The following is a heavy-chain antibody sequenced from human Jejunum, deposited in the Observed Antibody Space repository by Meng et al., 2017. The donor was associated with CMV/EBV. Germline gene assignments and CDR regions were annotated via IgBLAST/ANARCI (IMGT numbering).Heavy chain of an antibody. J-gene: IGHJ4*02. D-gene: IGHD3-10*01. V-gene: IGHV3-23*01. CDR1: GFTFTNYA. CDR3: ASHAFGMAKG. Sequence: EGQLLESGGGLVQPAGSLRLSCTASGFTFTNYAMTWVRQAPGKGLEWVSSVTGGGNTYYADSVKGRFTISRDNSRNTAYLQMNSLTVDDTAIYYCASHAFGMAKGWGQGALVTVSS. CDR2: VTGGGNT.